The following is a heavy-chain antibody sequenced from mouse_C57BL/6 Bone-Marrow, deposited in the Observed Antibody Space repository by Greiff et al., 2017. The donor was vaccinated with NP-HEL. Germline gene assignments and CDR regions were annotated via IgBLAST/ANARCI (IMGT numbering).Heavy chain of an antibody. J-gene: IGHJ2*01. Sequence: VQLQQSGAELVRPGSSVTLSCKASGYTFTSSWMPWVKPRPFPGLEWIGHIYPSDSETPYNQKFKDKATLTVAKSSRTAYLQLSSLTSEDSAVCYCARGYGSKGYWGQGTTHAVSS. D-gene: IGHD1-1*01. CDR2: IYPSDSET. CDR3: ARGYGSKGY. V-gene: IGHV1-52*01. CDR1: GYTFTSSW.